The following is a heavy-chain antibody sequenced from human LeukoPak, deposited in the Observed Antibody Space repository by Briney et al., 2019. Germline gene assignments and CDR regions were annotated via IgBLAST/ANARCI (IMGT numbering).Heavy chain of an antibody. Sequence: SETLSLTCTVSGGSISSYYWSWIRKPPGKGLEWIGYIYYSGSTNYNPALKSRVTISVDTSKNQFSLKLSSVTAADTAVYYCAVQLVPYYFDYWGQGTLVTVSS. CDR1: GGSISSYY. J-gene: IGHJ4*02. CDR2: IYYSGST. V-gene: IGHV4-59*01. D-gene: IGHD6-13*01. CDR3: AVQLVPYYFDY.